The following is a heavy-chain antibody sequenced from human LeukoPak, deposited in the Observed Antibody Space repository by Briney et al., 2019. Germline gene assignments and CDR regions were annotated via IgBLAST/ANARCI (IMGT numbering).Heavy chain of an antibody. J-gene: IGHJ3*02. CDR3: ARGSSATIRATNAFGI. CDR1: GGSISSGGYY. Sequence: SETLSLTCTVSGGSISSGGYYWSWIRQHPGKGLEWIGYIYYSGSTYYNPSLKSRVTISVDTSKNQFSLKLSSVTAADTAVYYCARGSSATIRATNAFGIWGQGTMVTVSS. CDR2: IYYSGST. V-gene: IGHV4-31*03. D-gene: IGHD1/OR15-1a*01.